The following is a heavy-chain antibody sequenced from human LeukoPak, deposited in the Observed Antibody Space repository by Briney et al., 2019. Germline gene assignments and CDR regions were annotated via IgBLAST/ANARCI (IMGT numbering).Heavy chain of an antibody. V-gene: IGHV4-38-2*02. D-gene: IGHD5-12*01. CDR1: GYFSTAYY. Sequence: SETLSLTCTVSGYFSTAYYWGWIRQPPGKGLEWMASIRPDGHTYTNSSLRNQLTISADMSRNELSLKLNSLTAADTAVYYCARQVATKGEWAFDVWGQGTVVTVSS. CDR2: IRPDGHT. CDR3: ARQVATKGEWAFDV. J-gene: IGHJ3*01.